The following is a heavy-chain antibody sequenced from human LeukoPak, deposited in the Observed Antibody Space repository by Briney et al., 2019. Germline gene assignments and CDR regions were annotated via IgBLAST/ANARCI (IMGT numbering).Heavy chain of an antibody. J-gene: IGHJ4*02. CDR3: ARAYTPTMGGSYYYGY. CDR1: GYTFTGYY. Sequence: RASVKVSCKASGYTFTGYYMHWVRQAPGQGLEWMGWINPNSGGTNYAQKFQGRVTMTRDTSISTAYMELSRLRSDDTAVYYCARAYTPTMGGSYYYGYWGQGTLVTVSS. V-gene: IGHV1-2*02. D-gene: IGHD1-26*01. CDR2: INPNSGGT.